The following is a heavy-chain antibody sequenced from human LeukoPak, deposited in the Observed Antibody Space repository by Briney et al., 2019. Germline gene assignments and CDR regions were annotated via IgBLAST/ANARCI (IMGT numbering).Heavy chain of an antibody. V-gene: IGHV3-30*03. CDR3: ARTLIEYSVSSCYFDY. CDR2: ISYDGSNK. CDR1: GFTFSSYG. D-gene: IGHD6-6*01. J-gene: IGHJ4*02. Sequence: GGSLRLSCAASGFTFSSYGMHWVRQAPGKGLEWVAVISYDGSNKYYADSVKGRFTISRDNSKNTLYLQMNSLRAEDTAVYYCARTLIEYSVSSCYFDYWGQGTLVTVSS.